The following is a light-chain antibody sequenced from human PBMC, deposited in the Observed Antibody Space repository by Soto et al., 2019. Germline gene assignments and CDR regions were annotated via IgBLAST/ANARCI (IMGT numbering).Light chain of an antibody. Sequence: DIQMTQSPSTLSASVGDRVTITCRASQSISTWLAWYHHKPGKAPRLLIFEGPSLKRGVPSRFSGSGSVTEFPLTSTRVQADDFATYSCQQDDSYRSFGLGTRLEIK. CDR2: EGP. V-gene: IGKV1-5*03. CDR1: QSISTW. CDR3: QQDDSYRS. J-gene: IGKJ1*01.